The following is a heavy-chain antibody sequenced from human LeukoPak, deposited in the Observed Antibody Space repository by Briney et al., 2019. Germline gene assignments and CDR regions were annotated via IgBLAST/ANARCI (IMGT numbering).Heavy chain of an antibody. CDR3: ARRGRFPDY. Sequence: ASVKVSCMASGYTFTTYGISWVRQAPGQGLGWMGWISTYNGNTNYAQKLQGRVNLTTDTSTSTVYMELRSLRSDDTAVYYCARRGRFPDYWGQGTLVTVSS. CDR2: ISTYNGNT. CDR1: GYTFTTYG. J-gene: IGHJ4*02. D-gene: IGHD3-3*01. V-gene: IGHV1-18*01.